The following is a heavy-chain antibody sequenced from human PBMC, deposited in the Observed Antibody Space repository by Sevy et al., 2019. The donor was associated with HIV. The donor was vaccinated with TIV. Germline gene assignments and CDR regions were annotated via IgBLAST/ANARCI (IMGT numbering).Heavy chain of an antibody. V-gene: IGHV3-21*01. D-gene: IGHD6-13*01. J-gene: IGHJ3*02. Sequence: GGSLRLSCAASGFTFSSYSMNWVRQAPGKGLEWVSSISSSSYIYYAVSVKGRFTISRDNAKNSLYLQMNSLRAEDTAVYYCARAPGIAAAGRNAFDIWGQGTMVTVSS. CDR1: GFTFSSYS. CDR3: ARAPGIAAAGRNAFDI. CDR2: ISSSSYI.